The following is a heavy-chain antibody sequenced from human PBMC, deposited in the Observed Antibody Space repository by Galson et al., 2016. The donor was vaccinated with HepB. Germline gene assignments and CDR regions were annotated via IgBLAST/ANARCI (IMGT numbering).Heavy chain of an antibody. Sequence: SLRLSCAASGFTFSSYDMHWVRQAPGKGLEWVSGVGAAGDTYYSGSVKGRFTVSRQNAENFLDLQMNTLRGGDTAVYYCARGARSLDYGDYGGGGVPYLYAMDVWGRGTTVTVSS. CDR3: ARGARSLDYGDYGGGGVPYLYAMDV. V-gene: IGHV3-13*01. CDR2: VGAAGDT. J-gene: IGHJ6*02. D-gene: IGHD4-17*01. CDR1: GFTFSSYD.